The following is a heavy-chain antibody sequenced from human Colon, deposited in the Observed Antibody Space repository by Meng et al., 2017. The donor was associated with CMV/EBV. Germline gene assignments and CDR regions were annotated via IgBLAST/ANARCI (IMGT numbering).Heavy chain of an antibody. CDR2: ISNSGYRI. CDR3: ARGFQRFNWNYHSFDY. CDR1: GGSISSDSYY. Sequence: ETLSLTCIVSGGSISSDSYYWGWIRQPPGKGLEWVSGISNSGYRIYYADSVKGRFTISRDNSKNTLYLQMNSLRAEDTAVYYCARGFQRFNWNYHSFDYWGQGQLVTVSS. V-gene: IGHV3-23*01. D-gene: IGHD1-7*01. J-gene: IGHJ4*02.